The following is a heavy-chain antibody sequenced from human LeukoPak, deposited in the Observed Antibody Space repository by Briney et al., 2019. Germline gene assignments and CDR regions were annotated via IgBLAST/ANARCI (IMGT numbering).Heavy chain of an antibody. J-gene: IGHJ3*02. CDR3: ARSSSGWNDAFDI. CDR2: IYHSGST. Sequence: SETLSLTCTVSGYSISSGYYWGWIRQPPGKGLEWIGSIYHSGSTYYNPSLKSRVTISVDTSKNQFSLKLSSVTAADTAVYYCARSSSGWNDAFDIWGQGTMVTVSS. CDR1: GYSISSGYY. D-gene: IGHD6-19*01. V-gene: IGHV4-38-2*02.